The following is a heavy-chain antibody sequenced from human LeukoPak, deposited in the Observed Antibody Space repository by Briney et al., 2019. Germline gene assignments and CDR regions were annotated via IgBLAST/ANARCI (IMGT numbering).Heavy chain of an antibody. CDR3: ARDPIAYCGADCYSD. CDR2: IYYTGST. Sequence: SETLSLTCTVSGASLISGGYYWRWIRQHPGKGLAGIGYIYYTGSTYYNPSLKNRLTISMDTSKSQFSLKLTSVTAADTAVYYCARDPIAYCGADCYSDWGQGTLVTVSS. V-gene: IGHV4-31*03. J-gene: IGHJ4*02. CDR1: GASLISGGYY. D-gene: IGHD2-21*02.